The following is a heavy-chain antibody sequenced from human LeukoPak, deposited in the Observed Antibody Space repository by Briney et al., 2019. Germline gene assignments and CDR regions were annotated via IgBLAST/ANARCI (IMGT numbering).Heavy chain of an antibody. CDR3: AKDTMVRGFDY. D-gene: IGHD3-10*01. V-gene: IGHV3-9*01. Sequence: QSGGSLRLSCAASGFTFDDYAMHWVRQAPGKGLEWVSGISWNSGSIGYADSVKGRFTISRDNAKNSLYLQMNSLRAEDTALYYCAKDTMVRGFDYWGQGTLVTVSS. CDR2: ISWNSGSI. CDR1: GFTFDDYA. J-gene: IGHJ4*02.